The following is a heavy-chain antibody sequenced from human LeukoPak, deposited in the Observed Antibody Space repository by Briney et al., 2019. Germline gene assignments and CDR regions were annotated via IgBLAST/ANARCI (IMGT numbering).Heavy chain of an antibody. CDR1: RFNFSNYA. CDR2: LSGSGHST. CDR3: ASSSLTIFGALID. J-gene: IGHJ4*02. D-gene: IGHD3-3*01. V-gene: IGHV3-23*01. Sequence: GGSLRLSCSASRFNFSNYAMSWVRQAPGKGLEWVSALSGSGHSTYYVDSVKGRFTISRDNSKNTLYLQMNRLRADDTAIYYCASSSLTIFGALIDWGQGTLVTVSS.